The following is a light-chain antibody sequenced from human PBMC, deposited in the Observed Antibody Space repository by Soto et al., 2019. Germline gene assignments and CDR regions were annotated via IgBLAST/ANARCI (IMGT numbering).Light chain of an antibody. CDR2: EVS. Sequence: QAVVTQPASVSGSPGQSITISCTGTSSDVGSYNLVSWYQQHPGKAPKLMICEVSKRPSGVSNRFSGSKSGNTASLTISGLQAEDEADYYCCSYAGSSTPYVFGTGTKVTVL. CDR1: SSDVGSYNL. CDR3: CSYAGSSTPYV. V-gene: IGLV2-23*02. J-gene: IGLJ1*01.